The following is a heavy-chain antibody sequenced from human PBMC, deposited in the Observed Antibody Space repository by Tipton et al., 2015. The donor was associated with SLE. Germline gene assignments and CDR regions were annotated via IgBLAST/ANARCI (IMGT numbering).Heavy chain of an antibody. Sequence: TLSLTCTVSGGSISSYYWSWIRRSPGKGLEWIGSIHYSGTTYYNPSLNSRFTISVDTSKNQFSLKVTSVTATDTAVYYCARDWVVGATLDRFDPWGQGTLVTVSS. CDR3: ARDWVVGATLDRFDP. V-gene: IGHV4-39*02. CDR2: IHYSGTT. D-gene: IGHD1-26*01. J-gene: IGHJ5*02. CDR1: GGSISSYY.